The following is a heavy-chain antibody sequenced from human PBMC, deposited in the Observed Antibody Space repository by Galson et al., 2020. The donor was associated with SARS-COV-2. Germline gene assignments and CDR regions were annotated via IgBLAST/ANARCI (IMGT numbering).Heavy chain of an antibody. J-gene: IGHJ4*02. CDR3: ARHAWFGELLAPFDY. D-gene: IGHD3-10*01. Sequence: SETLSLTCTVSGGSISTSSSYCGWLRQPPGKGLEWIGSMYYSGSTYYNPPLKRQVTISVDTSKDQFSLRRSSVTAADTAVYYCARHAWFGELLAPFDYWGRGTLVTVS. V-gene: IGHV4-39*01. CDR2: MYYSGST. CDR1: GGSISTSSSY.